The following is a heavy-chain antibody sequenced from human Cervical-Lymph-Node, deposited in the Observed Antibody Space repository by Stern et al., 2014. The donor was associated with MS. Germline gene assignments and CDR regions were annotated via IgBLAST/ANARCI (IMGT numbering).Heavy chain of an antibody. CDR3: ATSYCSVDNCPARHDDWFDP. V-gene: IGHV1-18*01. D-gene: IGHD1-1*01. Sequence: QVQLMQSGAEVKKPGASVKVSCKTSGYNFTTFGVSWVRQAPGLGLEWMGWINTYNSDTIYAQKFQGRVTMTTDTSTSTAYLELRSLRFDDTAVYYFATSYCSVDNCPARHDDWFDPWGQGTLVTVSS. CDR2: INTYNSDT. CDR1: GYNFTTFG. J-gene: IGHJ5*02.